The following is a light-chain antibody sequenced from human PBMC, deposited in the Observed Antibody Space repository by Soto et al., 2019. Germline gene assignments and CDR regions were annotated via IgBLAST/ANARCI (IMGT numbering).Light chain of an antibody. V-gene: IGLV2-14*01. Sequence: QSALTQHASVSGSPGQSITVSCTGTTSDIGSYNYVSWYQQHPGKAPKLIIYEVNNRPSGISNRFSGSKSGNTASLTISGLQAEDEADYFCTSYRSATTPPYVFGSGTKVTVL. CDR1: TSDIGSYNY. J-gene: IGLJ1*01. CDR2: EVN. CDR3: TSYRSATTPPYV.